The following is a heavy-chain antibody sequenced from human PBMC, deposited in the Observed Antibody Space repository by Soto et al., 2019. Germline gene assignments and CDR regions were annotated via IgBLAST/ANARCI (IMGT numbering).Heavy chain of an antibody. CDR3: ARLECSSSTYQYYYYGMDV. CDR1: GYSFTSYA. J-gene: IGHJ6*02. V-gene: IGHV1-3*04. D-gene: IGHD3-16*01. Sequence: ASVKVSCKPSGYSFTSYAIHWVRLAPGQGLEWMGWINTGNGNTKYSQNFQDRITITRDTSAGTAYMELTSLRSEDTAVYYCARLECSSSTYQYYYYGMDVWGQGTTVTVSS. CDR2: INTGNGNT.